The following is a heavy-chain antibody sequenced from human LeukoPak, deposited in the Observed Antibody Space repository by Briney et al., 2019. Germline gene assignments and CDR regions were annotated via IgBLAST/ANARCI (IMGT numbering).Heavy chain of an antibody. CDR1: GGSISSYY. J-gene: IGHJ6*02. V-gene: IGHV4-59*01. CDR2: IYYSGST. Sequence: SETLSLTCTVSGGSISSYYWSWIRQPPGKGLEWIGYIYYSGSTNYSPSPKSRVTIPVDTSKNQFSLKLGSVTAADTAVYYCARDSLEPYYYDSSGPENYPSYYYYGMDVWGQGTTVTVSS. CDR3: ARDSLEPYYYDSSGPENYPSYYYYGMDV. D-gene: IGHD3-22*01.